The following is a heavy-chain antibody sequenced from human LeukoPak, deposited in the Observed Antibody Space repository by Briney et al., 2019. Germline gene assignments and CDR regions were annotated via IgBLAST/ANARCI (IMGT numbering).Heavy chain of an antibody. D-gene: IGHD2-21*02. CDR2: INPNSGGT. CDR1: GYTFTGYY. CDR3: ARGPKNCYYFDY. J-gene: IGHJ4*02. Sequence: ASVKVSCKASGYTFTGYYMHWVRQAPGQGLEWMGWINPNSGGTNYAQKVQGRVTMTRDTAISTAYMELSSLRAEDTAVYYCARGPKNCYYFDYWGQGTLVTVSA. V-gene: IGHV1-2*02.